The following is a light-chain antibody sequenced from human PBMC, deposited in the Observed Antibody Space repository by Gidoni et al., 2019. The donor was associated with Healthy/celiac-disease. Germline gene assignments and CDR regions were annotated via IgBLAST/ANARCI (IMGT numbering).Light chain of an antibody. CDR2: YDS. CDR1: NIGSKS. CDR3: QVWDSSSDHPGGV. Sequence: SYVLTQPPSVSVAPGKTARITCGGNNIGSKSVHWYQQKPGQAPVLVIYYDSDRPSGIPERFSGSNSGNTATLTISRVEAGDEAYYYCQVWDSSSDHPGGVFGGGTKLTVL. J-gene: IGLJ2*01. V-gene: IGLV3-21*04.